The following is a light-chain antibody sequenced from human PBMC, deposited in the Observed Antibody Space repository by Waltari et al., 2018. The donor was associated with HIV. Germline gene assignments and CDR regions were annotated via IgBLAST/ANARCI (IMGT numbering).Light chain of an antibody. CDR3: QQYNDFPLT. V-gene: IGKV3-15*01. CDR1: QSISNN. J-gene: IGKJ4*01. CDR2: GAS. Sequence: EIVMTQSPATPSVSPGERATLSCRASQSISNNLAWYQQNPGQAPRLLIYGASTKDTAIPARFSGSGSGTEFTLTISSLQSEDFAVYYCQQYNDFPLTFGGGTKVEIK.